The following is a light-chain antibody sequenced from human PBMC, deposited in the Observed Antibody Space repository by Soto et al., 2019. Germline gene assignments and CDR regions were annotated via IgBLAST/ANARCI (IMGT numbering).Light chain of an antibody. J-gene: IGLJ2*01. CDR1: SSDVGGYNY. CDR2: DVS. V-gene: IGLV2-14*01. Sequence: QSVLTQPASVSGSPGQSITISCTGTSSDVGGYNYVSWYQQHPGKAPKLMIYDVSNRPSGVTNRFSGSKSGNTASLTISGLQAEYEADYYCSSYTSSSTVVFGGGTKLTV. CDR3: SSYTSSSTVV.